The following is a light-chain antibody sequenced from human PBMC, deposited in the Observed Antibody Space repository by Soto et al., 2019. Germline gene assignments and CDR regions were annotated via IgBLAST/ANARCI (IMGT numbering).Light chain of an antibody. J-gene: IGKJ4*01. V-gene: IGKV1-12*01. CDR2: AAS. CDR1: QGISNW. CDR3: QPANSFPLT. Sequence: DIQMTQSPSSVSSSVGDRVIITCRTSQGISNWLAWYQHKPGKAPNLLIYAASSLQSGVPSRFSRSGSGTDFTLTISSLQTEDFATYSCQPANSFPLTFGGGTKVEIK.